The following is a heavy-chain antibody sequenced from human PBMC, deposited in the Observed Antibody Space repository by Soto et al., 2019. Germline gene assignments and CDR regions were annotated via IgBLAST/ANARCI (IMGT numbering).Heavy chain of an antibody. J-gene: IGHJ4*02. CDR3: ARLSCSGGSCYSSAFFDY. D-gene: IGHD2-15*01. CDR2: ISSSSSTI. CDR1: GFTFSSYS. V-gene: IGHV3-48*01. Sequence: GGSLRLSCAASGFTFSSYSMNWVRQAPGKGLEWVSYISSSSSTIYYADSVKGRFTISRDNAKNSLYLQMNSLRAEDTAVYYCARLSCSGGSCYSSAFFDYWGQGTLVTVSS.